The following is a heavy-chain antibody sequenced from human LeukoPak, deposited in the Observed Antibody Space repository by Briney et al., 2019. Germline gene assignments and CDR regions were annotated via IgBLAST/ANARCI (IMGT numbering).Heavy chain of an antibody. Sequence: SQTPSLTCAISGDSVSSNRGAWNWIRQSPSRGLEWLGRTYYRSKWYNDYAVSVKSRIIINTDTSKNQFSLQLNSLTPEDTSVYYCASEKVTGTHSFDYWSQGTLVTVSS. J-gene: IGHJ4*02. V-gene: IGHV6-1*01. D-gene: IGHD6-19*01. CDR1: GDSVSSNRGA. CDR2: TYYRSKWYN. CDR3: ASEKVTGTHSFDY.